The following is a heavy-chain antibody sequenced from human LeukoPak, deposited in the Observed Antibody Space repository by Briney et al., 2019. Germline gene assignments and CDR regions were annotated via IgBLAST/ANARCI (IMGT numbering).Heavy chain of an antibody. CDR1: GYTFTSNY. CDR3: ARGGKYYCSSTSCYTGIVYFQH. Sequence: ASVKVSCKASGYTFTSNYIHWVRQAPGQGLEWMGIINPSGGSTSYAQKFQGRVTMTRDTSTSTVYMELSSLRSEDTAVYYCARGGKYYCSSTSCYTGIVYFQHWGQGTLVTVSS. D-gene: IGHD2-2*02. CDR2: INPSGGST. V-gene: IGHV1-46*01. J-gene: IGHJ1*01.